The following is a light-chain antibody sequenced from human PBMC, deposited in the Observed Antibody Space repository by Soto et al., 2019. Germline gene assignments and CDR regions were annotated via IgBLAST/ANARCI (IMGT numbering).Light chain of an antibody. V-gene: IGKV3-15*01. Sequence: EIVMTQSPATLSVSPGERVTLSCRASESLSTYLAWYPQKPGQDPRLLIYGASTKATGIPARFSGSGSATDFTLTISSLQSEDFAIYYCQSYNDWPFTFGQGTKLEI. CDR2: GAS. CDR1: ESLSTY. J-gene: IGKJ2*01. CDR3: QSYNDWPFT.